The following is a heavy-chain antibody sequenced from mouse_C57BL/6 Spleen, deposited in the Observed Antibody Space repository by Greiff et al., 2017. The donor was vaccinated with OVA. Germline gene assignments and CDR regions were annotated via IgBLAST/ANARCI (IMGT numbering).Heavy chain of an antibody. CDR3: ERHYDVRYMDY. CDR1: GYTFTSYW. V-gene: IGHV1-69*01. Sequence: QVQLQQPGAELVMPGASVKLSCKASGYTFTSYWMHWVKQRPGQGLEWIGELDPSDSYTNYNQKFKGKSTLTVDKSSNTAYMQLSRLTSEDSAVYYCERHYDVRYMDYWGKGTSVTVSS. J-gene: IGHJ4*01. D-gene: IGHD2-4*01. CDR2: LDPSDSYT.